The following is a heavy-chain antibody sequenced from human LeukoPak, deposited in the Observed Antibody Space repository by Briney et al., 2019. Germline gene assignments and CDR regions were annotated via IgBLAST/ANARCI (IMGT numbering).Heavy chain of an antibody. CDR1: GYTFTDYY. D-gene: IGHD3-10*01. CDR3: ARPIRGLSAFDI. CDR2: INPNSGGT. J-gene: IGHJ3*02. Sequence: ASVKVSCKASGYTFTDYYMHWVRQAPGQGLEWMGRINPNSGGTNYAQKFQGRITMTRDTSISTAYMELSRLRSDDTAVYYCARPIRGLSAFDIWGQGTMVTVSS. V-gene: IGHV1-2*06.